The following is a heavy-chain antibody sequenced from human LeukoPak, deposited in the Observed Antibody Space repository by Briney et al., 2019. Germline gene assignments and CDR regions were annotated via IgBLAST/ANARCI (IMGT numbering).Heavy chain of an antibody. CDR3: ASVKTGPYGSGSYHIDY. D-gene: IGHD3-10*01. CDR1: GGSISSGDYY. V-gene: IGHV4-30-4*01. J-gene: IGHJ4*02. CDR2: IYYSGST. Sequence: PSQTLSLTCTVSGGSISSGDYYWSWIRQPPGKGLEWIGYIYYSGSTYYNPSLKSRVTISVDTSKNQFSLKLSSVTAADTAVYYCASVKTGPYGSGSYHIDYWGQGTLSPSPQ.